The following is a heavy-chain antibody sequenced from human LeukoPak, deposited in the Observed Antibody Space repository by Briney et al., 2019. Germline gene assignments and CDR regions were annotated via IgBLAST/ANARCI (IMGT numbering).Heavy chain of an antibody. CDR1: GYTFTSYG. J-gene: IGHJ6*03. CDR3: ARVAQPWGDYYYYYMDV. Sequence: ASVKVSCKASGYTFTSYGISWVRQAPGQGLEWMGWISAYNGNTNYAQKLQGRVTTTTDTSTSTAYMELRSLRSDDTAVYYCARVAQPWGDYYYYYMDVWGKGTTVTISS. D-gene: IGHD3-16*01. CDR2: ISAYNGNT. V-gene: IGHV1-18*01.